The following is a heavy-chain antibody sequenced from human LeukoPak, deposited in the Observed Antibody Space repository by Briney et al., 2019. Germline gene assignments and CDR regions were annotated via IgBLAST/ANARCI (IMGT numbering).Heavy chain of an antibody. V-gene: IGHV1-69*06. CDR1: GGTFSSYA. CDR3: ATGDWELLTLDY. D-gene: IGHD1-26*01. J-gene: IGHJ4*02. CDR2: IIPIFGTA. Sequence: GASVKVSCKASGGTFSSYAISWVRQAPGQGLEWMGGIIPIFGTANYAQKFQGRVTMTEDTSTDTAYMELSSLRSEDTAVYYCATGDWELLTLDYWGQGTLVTVSS.